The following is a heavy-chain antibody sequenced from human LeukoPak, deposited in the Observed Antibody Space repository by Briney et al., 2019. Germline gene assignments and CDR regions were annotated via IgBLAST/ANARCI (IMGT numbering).Heavy chain of an antibody. CDR2: ISGSGDET. CDR3: ARDDTLPDNGLDA. J-gene: IGHJ3*01. D-gene: IGHD2-8*01. CDR1: GFTFTTYA. Sequence: GGSLRLSCAASGFTFTTYAMTWVRQAPGKGLEWVSAISGSGDETYYADSVRGRFTISRDNSKNMLFLEVHSLRVEDSAVYFCARDDTLPDNGLDAWGQGTMVTVSS. V-gene: IGHV3-23*01.